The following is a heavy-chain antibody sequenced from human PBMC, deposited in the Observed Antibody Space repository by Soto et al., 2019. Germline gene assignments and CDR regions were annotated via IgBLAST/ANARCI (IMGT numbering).Heavy chain of an antibody. CDR1: GYTFTRYG. D-gene: IGHD2-2*01. Sequence: SVKVSCKASGYTFTRYGITWMRQAPGQGLEWMGGIIPRSATSNYAQKFQGRVTITADESTNTAYMELSSLRSEDTAVYYCAREGLVLVPTTVNSDYYYYAMDVWGQGTTVTVSS. CDR3: AREGLVLVPTTVNSDYYYYAMDV. V-gene: IGHV1-69*13. J-gene: IGHJ6*02. CDR2: IIPRSATS.